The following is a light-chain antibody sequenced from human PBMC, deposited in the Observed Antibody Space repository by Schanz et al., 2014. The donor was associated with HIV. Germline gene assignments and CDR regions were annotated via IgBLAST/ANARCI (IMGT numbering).Light chain of an antibody. CDR1: SSDVGSYNL. J-gene: IGLJ3*02. CDR3: AAWDDGLNGWV. Sequence: QSVLTQPASVSGSPGQSITISCTGTSSDVGSYNLVSWYQQHPGKAPKLMIYDVSNRPSGVPDRFSGSKSGNTASLAISGLQSEDEADYYCAAWDDGLNGWVFGGGTKLTVL. V-gene: IGLV2-14*02. CDR2: DVS.